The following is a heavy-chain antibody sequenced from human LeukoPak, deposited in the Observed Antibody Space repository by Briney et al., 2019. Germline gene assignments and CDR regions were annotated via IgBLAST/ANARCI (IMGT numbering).Heavy chain of an antibody. CDR3: ARHIVGATFDP. D-gene: IGHD1-26*01. CDR2: IYYSGST. V-gene: IGHV4-59*08. J-gene: IGHJ5*02. CDR1: GGSISSYY. Sequence: SETLSLTCTVSGGSISSYYWSWIRQPPGKGLEWIGYIYYSGSTNYNPSLKSRVTISVDTSKNQFPLKLSSVTAADTAVYYCARHIVGATFDPWGQGTLVTVSS.